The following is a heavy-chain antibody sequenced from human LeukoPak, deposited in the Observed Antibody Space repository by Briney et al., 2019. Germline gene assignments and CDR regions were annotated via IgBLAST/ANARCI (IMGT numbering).Heavy chain of an antibody. D-gene: IGHD5-12*01. CDR1: GGSFSGYY. J-gene: IGHJ4*02. CDR3: ARGESRDGYNHDY. Sequence: SETLSLTCAVYGGSFSGYYWSWIRQPPGKGLEWIGEINHSGSTNYNPSLKSRVTISVDTSKNQFSLKLSSVTAADTAVYYCARGESRDGYNHDYWGQGTLVTVSS. CDR2: INHSGST. V-gene: IGHV4-34*01.